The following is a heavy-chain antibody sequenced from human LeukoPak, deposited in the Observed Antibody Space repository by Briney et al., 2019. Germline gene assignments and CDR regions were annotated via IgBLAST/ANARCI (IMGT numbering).Heavy chain of an antibody. D-gene: IGHD4-17*01. CDR2: IDWDDEK. CDR1: GFSLSTSGMR. CDR3: ARSWRTTADFDY. Sequence: SGPALVKPTQTLTLTCTFSGFSLSTSGMRVRWIRQPPGKALEWLARIDWDDEKFYSTSLRTRVTISKDTSKNHVVLTMTNMDPVDTATYYCARSWRTTADFDYWGQGTLVTVSS. V-gene: IGHV2-70*04. J-gene: IGHJ4*02.